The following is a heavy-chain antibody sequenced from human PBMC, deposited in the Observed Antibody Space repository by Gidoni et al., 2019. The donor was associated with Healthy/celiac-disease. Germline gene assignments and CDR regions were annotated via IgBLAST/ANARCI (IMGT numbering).Heavy chain of an antibody. CDR1: GFTVSSNY. J-gene: IGHJ2*01. V-gene: IGHV3-53*01. D-gene: IGHD4-17*01. CDR3: ARGADYGGNSRDWYFDL. Sequence: EVQLVESGGGLIQPGGSLRLSCAASGFTVSSNYMSWVRQAPGKGLEWVSVIYSGGSTYYADSVKGRFTISRDNSKNTLYLQMNSLRAEDTAVYYCARGADYGGNSRDWYFDLWGRGTLVTVSS. CDR2: IYSGGST.